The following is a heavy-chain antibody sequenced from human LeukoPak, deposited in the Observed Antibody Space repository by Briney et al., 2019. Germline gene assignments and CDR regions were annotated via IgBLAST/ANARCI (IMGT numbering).Heavy chain of an antibody. CDR1: GFTVSDNY. J-gene: IGHJ5*02. CDR3: ARDSTDAARRYNWFDP. Sequence: GGSLRLSCAASGFTVSDNYMSWVRQAPGKGVEWVSVIYSYGSTYYADSVKGRFIISRDNSKNTLYLQMNSLRAEDTAVYYCARDSTDAARRYNWFDPWGQGTLVTVSS. D-gene: IGHD6-6*01. CDR2: IYSYGST. V-gene: IGHV3-66*01.